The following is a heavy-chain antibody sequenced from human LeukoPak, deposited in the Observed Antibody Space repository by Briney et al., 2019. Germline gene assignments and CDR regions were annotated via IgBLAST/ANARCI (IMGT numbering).Heavy chain of an antibody. CDR1: GFTFSSYA. CDR2: ISYDGSNK. CDR3: ASGYGEYYYYGMDV. V-gene: IGHV3-30*04. J-gene: IGHJ6*02. D-gene: IGHD5-12*01. Sequence: PGGSLRLSCAASGFTFSSYAMHWVRQAPGKGLEWVAVISYDGSNKYYADSVKGRFTISRDNSKNTLYLQMNSLRAEDTAVYYCASGYGEYYYYGMDVWGQGTTVTVSS.